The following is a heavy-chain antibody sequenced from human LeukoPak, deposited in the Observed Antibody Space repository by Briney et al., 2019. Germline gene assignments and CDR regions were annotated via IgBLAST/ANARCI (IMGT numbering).Heavy chain of an antibody. Sequence: GGSLRLSCVASGLSFSNYGMSWVRQAPGKGLECVSTISADGRRTYYPDSVKGRFTISRDNSKNTLYLQLNSLRADDTAINYCAKSPSLQAFDIWGQGTMVTVSS. CDR3: AKSPSLQAFDI. J-gene: IGHJ3*02. CDR1: GLSFSNYG. V-gene: IGHV3-23*01. CDR2: ISADGRRT.